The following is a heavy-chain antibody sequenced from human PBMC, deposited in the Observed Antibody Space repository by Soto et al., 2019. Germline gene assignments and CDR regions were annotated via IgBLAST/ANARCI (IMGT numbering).Heavy chain of an antibody. CDR1: GYTFTSYA. V-gene: IGHV1-3*05. Sequence: QVQLVQSGAEEKKPGASVKVSCKASGYTFTSYAMHWVRQAPGQRLEWMGWINAGNGNTKYSQKFQGRVTITRDTSASTAYMELSSLRSEDTAVYYSARDPSYYGMDVGGQGTTVTVSS. CDR3: ARDPSYYGMDV. CDR2: INAGNGNT. J-gene: IGHJ6*02.